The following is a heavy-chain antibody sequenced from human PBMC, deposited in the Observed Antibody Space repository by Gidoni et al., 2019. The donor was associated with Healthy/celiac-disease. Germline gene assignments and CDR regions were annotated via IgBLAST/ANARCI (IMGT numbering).Heavy chain of an antibody. V-gene: IGHV3-21*01. CDR2: ISSSSSYI. J-gene: IGHJ6*02. CDR1: GFTFSSYS. CDR3: ARDEEGGMDV. Sequence: EVQLVESGGGLVKPGGSLRLSCAASGFTFSSYSMNWVRQAPGKGLECVSSISSSSSYIYYADSVKGRFTISRYNAKNSLYLQMNSLRAEDTAVYYCARDEEGGMDVWGQGTTVTVSS.